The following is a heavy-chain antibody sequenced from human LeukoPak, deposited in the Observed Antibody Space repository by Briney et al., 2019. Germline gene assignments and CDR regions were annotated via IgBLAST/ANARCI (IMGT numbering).Heavy chain of an antibody. J-gene: IGHJ4*02. Sequence: SGTLSLTCAVSGGSISSSNWWSWVRQPPGKGLEWIGEIYHSGSTNYNPSLKSRVTISVDTSKNQFSLKLSSVTAADTAVYYCASTLSGSYSNVDYWGQGTLVTVSS. D-gene: IGHD1-26*01. CDR2: IYHSGST. CDR3: ASTLSGSYSNVDY. V-gene: IGHV4-4*02. CDR1: GGSISSSNW.